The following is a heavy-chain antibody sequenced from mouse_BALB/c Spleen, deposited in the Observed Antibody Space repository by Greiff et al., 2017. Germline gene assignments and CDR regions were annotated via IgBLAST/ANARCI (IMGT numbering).Heavy chain of an antibody. V-gene: IGHV5-17*02. J-gene: IGHJ4*01. Sequence: DVKLVESGGGLVQPGGSRKLSCAASGFTFSSFGMHWVRQAPEKGLEWVAYISSGSSTIYYADTVKGRFTISRDNPKNTLFLQMTSLRSEDTAMYYCARSPFPYYAMDYWGQGTSVTVSS. CDR2: ISSGSSTI. CDR3: ARSPFPYYAMDY. CDR1: GFTFSSFG.